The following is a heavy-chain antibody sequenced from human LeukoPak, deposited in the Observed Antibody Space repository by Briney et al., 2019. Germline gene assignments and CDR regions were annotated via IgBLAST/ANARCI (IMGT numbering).Heavy chain of an antibody. CDR3: ASGITMIVVVTPDNAFDI. J-gene: IGHJ3*02. CDR2: ISGRGGST. D-gene: IGHD3-22*01. Sequence: GGSLRLSCAASGFTFSSYAMSWVRQAPGKGLEWVLAISGRGGSTYYADSVKGRFTISRDNSKNTLYLQMNSLRAEDTAVYYCASGITMIVVVTPDNAFDIWGQGTMVTVSS. CDR1: GFTFSSYA. V-gene: IGHV3-23*01.